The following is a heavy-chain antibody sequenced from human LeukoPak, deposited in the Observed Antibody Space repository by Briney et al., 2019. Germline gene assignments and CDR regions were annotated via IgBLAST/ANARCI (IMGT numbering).Heavy chain of an antibody. D-gene: IGHD3-10*01. CDR1: GFTFSDYY. CDR3: AKGVKWFGEGMAVD. V-gene: IGHV3-9*01. CDR2: ISWDSGII. J-gene: IGHJ4*02. Sequence: GGSLRLSCAASGFTFSDYYMSWVRQAPGKGLEWVSGISWDSGIIGYVDSVKGRFTISRDNAKNSLSLQMNSLRPEDTAFYYCAKGVKWFGEGMAVDWGQGTLVTVSS.